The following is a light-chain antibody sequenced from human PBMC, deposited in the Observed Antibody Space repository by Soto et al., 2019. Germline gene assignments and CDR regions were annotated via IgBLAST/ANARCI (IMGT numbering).Light chain of an antibody. V-gene: IGLV1-44*01. J-gene: IGLJ2*01. CDR1: SSNIGSNT. CDR3: VAWDDSLNGYVV. CDR2: SNN. Sequence: QSVRKQPPSGSGTPRRGGSISCSGSSSNIGSNTVNWYQQLPGTAPKLVIYSNNQRPSGVPDRFSGSKSGTSASLAISGLQSEDEADYYCVAWDDSLNGYVVFGGVTKVTVL.